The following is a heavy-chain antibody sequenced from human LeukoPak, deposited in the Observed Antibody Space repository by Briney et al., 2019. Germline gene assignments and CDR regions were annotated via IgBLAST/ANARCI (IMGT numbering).Heavy chain of an antibody. CDR1: GFTFSSYT. J-gene: IGHJ4*02. V-gene: IGHV3-30*01. D-gene: IGHD4-17*01. CDR3: ARNPYYGDYV. Sequence: GGSLRLSCAVSGFTFSSYTMHWVRQAPGTGLEWVAVISYDGNNKYYADSVKGRFTISRDNSKNTLYLQMNSLRGEDTAVYYCARNPYYGDYVWGQGTRVTVSS. CDR2: ISYDGNNK.